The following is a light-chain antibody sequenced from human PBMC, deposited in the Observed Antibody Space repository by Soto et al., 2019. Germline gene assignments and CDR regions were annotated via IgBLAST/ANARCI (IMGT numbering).Light chain of an antibody. J-gene: IGKJ4*02. CDR2: SAS. Sequence: DIQVTQSPSSVSASVGDRVTITCRTSQNVSSWLAWYQQKPGKAPELLIYSASTLHTGVPSRFSGSGSGTDFTLTISSPQPEDFATYYCQTANSFPLTFGGGTKVEIK. V-gene: IGKV1-12*01. CDR3: QTANSFPLT. CDR1: QNVSSW.